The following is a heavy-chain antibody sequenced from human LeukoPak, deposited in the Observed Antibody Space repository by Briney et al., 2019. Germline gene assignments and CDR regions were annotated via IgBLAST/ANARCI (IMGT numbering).Heavy chain of an antibody. CDR2: INPSGGST. CDR3: ARGVYSGWYTHNWLDS. Sequence: RAPVKVSCKASGYTFTSYYMHWVRQAPGQGLEWMGIINPSGGSTSYAQKFQGRVTMTRDTSISTAYMELSSLRSDDTAVYYCARGVYSGWYTHNWLDSWGQGTLVIVSS. J-gene: IGHJ5*01. D-gene: IGHD6-19*01. CDR1: GYTFTSYY. V-gene: IGHV1-46*01.